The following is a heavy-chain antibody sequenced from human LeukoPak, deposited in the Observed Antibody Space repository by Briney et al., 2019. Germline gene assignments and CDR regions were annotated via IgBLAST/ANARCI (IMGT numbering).Heavy chain of an antibody. Sequence: GGSLRLSCAASGFTFSIYSMSWVRQAPGKGLEWVSYISSSSSTIYYADSVKGRFTISRDNAKNSLYLQMNSLRDEDTAVYYCARVIVPYYYYGVDVWGQGTTVTVSS. D-gene: IGHD6-6*01. V-gene: IGHV3-48*02. J-gene: IGHJ6*02. CDR1: GFTFSIYS. CDR2: ISSSSSTI. CDR3: ARVIVPYYYYGVDV.